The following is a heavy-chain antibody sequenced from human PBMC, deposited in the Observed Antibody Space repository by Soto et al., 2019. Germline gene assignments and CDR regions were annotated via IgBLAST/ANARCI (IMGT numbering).Heavy chain of an antibody. V-gene: IGHV3-23*01. CDR3: VKGSSASRPYFFDY. Sequence: PGGSLRLCCAASQVTFCSSAMSWIRQVPGRGLEWVSAINGVGDNAYYADSVKGRFTISRDNSRSTLSLQLHSLRVGDTAVYYCVKGSSASRPYFFDYWGQGTLVTVS. CDR1: QVTFCSSA. D-gene: IGHD3-22*01. CDR2: INGVGDNA. J-gene: IGHJ4*02.